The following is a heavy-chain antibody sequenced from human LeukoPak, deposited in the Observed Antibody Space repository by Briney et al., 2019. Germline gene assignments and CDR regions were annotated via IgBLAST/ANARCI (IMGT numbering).Heavy chain of an antibody. CDR1: GYTFTSYG. D-gene: IGHD3-3*01. J-gene: IGHJ6*03. Sequence: ASVKVSCKASGYTFTSYGISWVRQAPGQGLEWMGWINPHSGDTNSTQKFQGWVTMTTDTSISTVFLELDRLTSDDTAVYYCARESERTPDFGINYYYYMDVWGEGTTVTVSS. CDR2: INPHSGDT. V-gene: IGHV1-2*04. CDR3: ARESERTPDFGINYYYYMDV.